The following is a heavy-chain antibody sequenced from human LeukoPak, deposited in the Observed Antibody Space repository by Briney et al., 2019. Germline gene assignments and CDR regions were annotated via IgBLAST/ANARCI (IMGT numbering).Heavy chain of an antibody. CDR2: IYSGGST. Sequence: PGGSLRLSCAASGFTVSSNYMSWVRQAPGKGLEWVSVIYSGGSTYYADSVKGRFTISRDNSKNTLYLQMNSLRAEDTAVYYCARALHDWSSPLYYYYGMDVWGQGTTVTVSS. CDR1: GFTVSSNY. J-gene: IGHJ6*02. D-gene: IGHD3-3*01. V-gene: IGHV3-66*01. CDR3: ARALHDWSSPLYYYYGMDV.